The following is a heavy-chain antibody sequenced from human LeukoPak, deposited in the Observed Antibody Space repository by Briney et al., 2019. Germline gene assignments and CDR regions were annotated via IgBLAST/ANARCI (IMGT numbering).Heavy chain of an antibody. J-gene: IGHJ4*02. V-gene: IGHV3-48*04. Sequence: GGSLRLSCAASGFTFSSYAMSWVRQAPGKGLEWVSYISSSSSSMYYADSVKGRFTISRDNAKNSLYLQMNSLRAEDTAVYYCAGYCSTTSCRNIDYWGQGTLVTVSS. D-gene: IGHD2-2*01. CDR1: GFTFSSYA. CDR2: ISSSSSSM. CDR3: AGYCSTTSCRNIDY.